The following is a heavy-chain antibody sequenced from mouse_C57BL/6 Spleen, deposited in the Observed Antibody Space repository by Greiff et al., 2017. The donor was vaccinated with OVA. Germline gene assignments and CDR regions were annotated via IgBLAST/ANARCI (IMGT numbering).Heavy chain of an antibody. D-gene: IGHD2-1*01. J-gene: IGHJ3*01. Sequence: QVQLQQPGAELVRPGSSVKLSCKASGYTFTSYWMDWVKQRPGQGLEWIGNIYPSDSETHYNQKFKDKATLTVDKSSSTAYMQLSSLTSEDSAVYYCARSRDYGNYGAWFAYWGQGTLVTVSA. CDR3: ARSRDYGNYGAWFAY. V-gene: IGHV1-61*01. CDR1: GYTFTSYW. CDR2: IYPSDSET.